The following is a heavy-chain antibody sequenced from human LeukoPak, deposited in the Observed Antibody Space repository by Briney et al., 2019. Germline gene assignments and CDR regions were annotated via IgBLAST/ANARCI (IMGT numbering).Heavy chain of an antibody. J-gene: IGHJ5*02. Sequence: SQTLSLTCTVSGTSIGSGRHYWSWLRQHPGKGLEWIGYIYYSGGTYTTPSLKSRVTMSVDMSKNQFSLKLNSVTAADTAVYYCARSHPFDHWGQGTLVIVSS. CDR1: GTSIGSGRHY. V-gene: IGHV4-31*03. CDR3: ARSHPFDH. CDR2: IYYSGGT.